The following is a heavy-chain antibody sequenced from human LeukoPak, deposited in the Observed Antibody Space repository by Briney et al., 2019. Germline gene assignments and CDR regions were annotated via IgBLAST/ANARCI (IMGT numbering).Heavy chain of an antibody. V-gene: IGHV3-53*01. D-gene: IGHD1-26*01. Sequence: GGSLRLSCEVSGFSVTSNYMSWVRQAPGKGPEWVSVLYNGGTTYYADSVKGRFTVSRDNSKNTTYLQMSSLRAEDTAVYYCAGSHHYYYGMDVWGQGTTITVSS. CDR2: LYNGGTT. J-gene: IGHJ6*02. CDR3: AGSHHYYYGMDV. CDR1: GFSVTSNY.